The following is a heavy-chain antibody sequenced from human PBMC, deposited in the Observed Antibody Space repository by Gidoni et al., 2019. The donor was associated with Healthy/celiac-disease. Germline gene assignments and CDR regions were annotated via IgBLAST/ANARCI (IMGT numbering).Heavy chain of an antibody. D-gene: IGHD3-22*01. V-gene: IGHV3-21*01. Sequence: EVQLVESGGGLVKPGGSLRLSCAASGFTFSSYSMNWARQAPGTGLEWVSSISSSSSYIYYADSVKGRFTISRDNAKNSLYLQMNSLRAEDTAVYYCARDWWGHGDSSGYRRYPSFDIWGQGTMVTVSS. CDR1: GFTFSSYS. CDR3: ARDWWGHGDSSGYRRYPSFDI. CDR2: ISSSSSYI. J-gene: IGHJ3*02.